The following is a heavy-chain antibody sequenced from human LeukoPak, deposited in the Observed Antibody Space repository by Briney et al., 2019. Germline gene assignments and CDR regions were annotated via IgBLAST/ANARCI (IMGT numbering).Heavy chain of an antibody. CDR2: ISSSSSTI. CDR1: GFTFSSYS. D-gene: IGHD2-2*02. CDR3: ARVPGVVPAAIDY. V-gene: IGHV3-48*01. J-gene: IGHJ4*02. Sequence: GGSLRLSCAGSGFTFSSYSMNWVRQAPGKGLEWVSYISSSSSTIYYADSVKGRFTISRDNAKNSLYLQMNSLRAEDTAVYYCARVPGVVPAAIDYWGQGTLVTVSS.